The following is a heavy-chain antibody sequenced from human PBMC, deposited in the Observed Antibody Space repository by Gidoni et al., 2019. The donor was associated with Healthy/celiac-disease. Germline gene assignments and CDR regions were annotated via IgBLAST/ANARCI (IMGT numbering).Heavy chain of an antibody. CDR2: IISSGGST. J-gene: IGHJ4*02. CDR1: GFTFISYA. D-gene: IGHD2-2*01. V-gene: IGHV3-23*04. CDR3: AKYGCSSTSCYRVPIPSGNFDY. Sequence: EVQLVESGGGVVQPGGSLRLACAAYGFTFISYARSRVRQAPGKGLGWVSTIISSGGSTSYADSVKGRFTISRYNSKNTLYLQMNSLRAEDTAVYYCAKYGCSSTSCYRVPIPSGNFDYWGQGTLVTVSS.